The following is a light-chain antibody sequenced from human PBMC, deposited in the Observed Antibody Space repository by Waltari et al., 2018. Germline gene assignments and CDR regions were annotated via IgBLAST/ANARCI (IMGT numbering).Light chain of an antibody. Sequence: QSVLTQPPSASGTPGQRVTISCSGSGSNIGINTVNWYQHLPGPAPNLLIYNVNQRPSGVPDRFSGSKSGSSASLAISGLQSDDEANYYCAAWDDSLNGLSFGTGTRVTVL. V-gene: IGLV1-44*01. CDR2: NVN. CDR3: AAWDDSLNGLS. J-gene: IGLJ1*01. CDR1: GSNIGINT.